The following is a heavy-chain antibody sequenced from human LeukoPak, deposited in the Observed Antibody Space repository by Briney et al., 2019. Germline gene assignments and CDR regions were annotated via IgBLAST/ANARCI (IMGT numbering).Heavy chain of an antibody. CDR2: IYTSGST. CDR1: GGSISSGSYY. CDR3: ASGKDASYYYSMDV. V-gene: IGHV4-61*02. J-gene: IGHJ6*03. Sequence: SQTLSLTCTVSGGSISSGSYYWSWIRQPAGKGLEWIGRIYTSGSTNYNPSLKSRVTISVDTSKNQFSLKLSSVTAADTAVYYCASGKDASYYYSMDVWGKGTTVTVSS. D-gene: IGHD5-24*01.